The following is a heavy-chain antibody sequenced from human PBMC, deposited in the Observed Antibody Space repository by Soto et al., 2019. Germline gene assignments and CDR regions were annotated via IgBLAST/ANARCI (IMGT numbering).Heavy chain of an antibody. J-gene: IGHJ6*02. CDR1: GGSFSGYY. D-gene: IGHD2-15*01. V-gene: IGHV4-34*01. CDR3: ARGRFPNCSDGSCGRNYYYYGMDV. Sequence: PSETLSLTCAVYGGSFSGYYWSWIRQPPGKGLEWIGEINHSGSTNYNPSLKSRVTISVDTSKNQFSLKLSSVTAADTAVYYCARGRFPNCSDGSCGRNYYYYGMDVWGQGTTVTVSS. CDR2: INHSGST.